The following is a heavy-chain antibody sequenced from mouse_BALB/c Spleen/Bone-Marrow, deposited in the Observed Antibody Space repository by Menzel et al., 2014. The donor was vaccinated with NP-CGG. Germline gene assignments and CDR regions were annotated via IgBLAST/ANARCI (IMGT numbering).Heavy chain of an antibody. J-gene: IGHJ2*01. Sequence: VQLQQSGPELVKPGASMKISCKASGYSFTGYAINWVKQSHGKTLEWIGLINPHNVGTSYNQKFKGKATLTVDKSSSTAYMELLSLTSEDSAVCYCARGGYYEALSYWGQGTTLTVSS. CDR3: ARGGYYEALSY. V-gene: IGHV1-26*01. CDR2: INPHNVGT. CDR1: GYSFTGYA. D-gene: IGHD1-1*01.